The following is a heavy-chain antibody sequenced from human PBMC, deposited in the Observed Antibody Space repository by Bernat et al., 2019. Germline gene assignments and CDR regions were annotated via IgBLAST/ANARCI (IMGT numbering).Heavy chain of an antibody. V-gene: IGHV3-23*04. CDR2: ISGSGKSP. CDR3: AKFPYYTEYQYYFDF. CDR1: GFSFSSYG. Sequence: QLVESGGGLVQPGGSLRLACAASGFSFSSYGMSWVRQAPGKGLGWVAGISGSGKSPFYADSVKGRFTTSRDNSKTTLYLRMDSLRAEDTAIYYCAKFPYYTEYQYYFDFWGQGALVTVSS. D-gene: IGHD1-26*01. J-gene: IGHJ4*02.